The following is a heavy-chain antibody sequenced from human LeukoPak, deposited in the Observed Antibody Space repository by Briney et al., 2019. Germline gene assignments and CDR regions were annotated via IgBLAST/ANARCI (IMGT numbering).Heavy chain of an antibody. CDR3: AKAFPRPVVTSIDYYYYMDV. V-gene: IGHV3-48*03. D-gene: IGHD2-21*02. CDR1: GFTFSNYE. CDR2: ISSSGSTI. J-gene: IGHJ6*03. Sequence: GGSLRLSCEVSGFTFSNYEMNWVRQAPGKGLEWVSYISSSGSTIYYADSVKGRFTISRDNAKNSLYLQMNSLRAEDTAVYYCAKAFPRPVVTSIDYYYYMDVWGKGTTVTISS.